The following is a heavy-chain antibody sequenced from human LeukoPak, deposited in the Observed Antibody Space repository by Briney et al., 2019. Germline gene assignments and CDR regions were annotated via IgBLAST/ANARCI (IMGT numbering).Heavy chain of an antibody. CDR1: GFTFNSYT. V-gene: IGHV3-21*01. J-gene: IGHJ6*03. CDR2: ISSSSSYV. CDR3: ARATWDPNYYYYMDV. D-gene: IGHD1-26*01. Sequence: PGGSLRLSCAASGFTFNSYTMKWVRQAPGKGLEWVSSISSSSSYVYYADSVKGRFTISRDNAKNSLFLQMNSLRAEDTAVYFCARATWDPNYYYYMDVWGKGTTVTISS.